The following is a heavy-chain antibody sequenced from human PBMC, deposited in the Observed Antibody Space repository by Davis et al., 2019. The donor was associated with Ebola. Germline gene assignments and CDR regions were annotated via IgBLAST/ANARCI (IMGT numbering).Heavy chain of an antibody. CDR2: ISGYGGST. CDR1: GFTFDDYA. CDR3: VPSGYFDY. J-gene: IGHJ4*02. D-gene: IGHD7-27*01. Sequence: GESLKISCAASGFTFDDYAMHWVRQAPGKGLEWVSLISGYGGSTYYADSVKGRFTISRDNSKNSLYLQMNSLRTEDTALYYCVPSGYFDYWGQGTLVTVSS. V-gene: IGHV3-43*02.